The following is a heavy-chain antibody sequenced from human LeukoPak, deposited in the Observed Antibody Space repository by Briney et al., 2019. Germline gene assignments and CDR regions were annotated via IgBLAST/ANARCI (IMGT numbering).Heavy chain of an antibody. CDR2: IGTAGDT. CDR1: GFTFSSYD. Sequence: GGSLRLSCAASGFTFSSYDMHWVRQGTGKGLEWVSAIGTAGDTYYPGSVKGRFTTSRENAKNSLYLQMNSLRAEDTAVYYCAKDGYYYDSSGYQDWGQGTLVTVSS. V-gene: IGHV3-13*04. J-gene: IGHJ4*02. CDR3: AKDGYYYDSSGYQD. D-gene: IGHD3-22*01.